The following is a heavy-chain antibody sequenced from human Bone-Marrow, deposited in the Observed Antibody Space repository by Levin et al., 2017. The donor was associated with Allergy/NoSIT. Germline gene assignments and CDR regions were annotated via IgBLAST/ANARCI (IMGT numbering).Heavy chain of an antibody. V-gene: IGHV3-53*01. D-gene: IGHD6-19*01. CDR3: AKCSGWYGKGFFDL. CDR2: IYSDDFGGDT. CDR1: GFPVNSKY. Sequence: LSFTCAASGFPVNSKYMSWVRQAPWKGLEWVSVIYSDDFGGDTKYIESVKGRFTISRDTSKNTLYLQMNSLRVEDTAVYYCAKCSGWYGKGFFDLWGRGTLVTVSS. J-gene: IGHJ2*01.